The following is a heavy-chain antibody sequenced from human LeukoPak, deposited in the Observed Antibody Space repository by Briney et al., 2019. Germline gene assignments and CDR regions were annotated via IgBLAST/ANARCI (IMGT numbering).Heavy chain of an antibody. V-gene: IGHV3-30*18. CDR3: AKVRWDNSGWYYLDS. CDR2: ITYDGSNK. Sequence: GGSLRLSCAASGFTFSSYGLSWVRQAPGKGLEWVAVITYDGSNKYYTDSVKGRFTISRDNSKSTLYLQMNSLRAEDTAVYYCAKVRWDNSGWYYLDSWGQGTLVTVSS. J-gene: IGHJ4*02. D-gene: IGHD6-19*01. CDR1: GFTFSSYG.